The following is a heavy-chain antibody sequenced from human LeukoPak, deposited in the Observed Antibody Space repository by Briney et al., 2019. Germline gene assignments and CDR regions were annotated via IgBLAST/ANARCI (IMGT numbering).Heavy chain of an antibody. V-gene: IGHV4-39*01. J-gene: IGHJ4*02. CDR1: GGSISSSSYY. D-gene: IGHD3-9*01. CDR2: IYYSGST. CDR3: ARLLRYYDILTGYYYFDY. Sequence: SETLSLTCTVSGGSISSSSYYWGWIRQPPGKGLEWIGSIYYSGSTYYNPSLKSRVTISVDTSKNQFSLKLSSVTAADTAVYYCARLLRYYDILTGYYYFDYWGQGTLVTVSS.